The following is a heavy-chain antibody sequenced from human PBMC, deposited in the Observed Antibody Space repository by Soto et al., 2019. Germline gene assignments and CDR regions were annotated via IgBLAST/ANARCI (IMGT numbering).Heavy chain of an antibody. CDR2: INTYNGNT. CDR1: GYTFTIYA. D-gene: IGHD3-22*01. J-gene: IGHJ4*02. Sequence: GASVKVSCTASGYTFTIYAMHWVRQAPGQRLEWMGWINTYNGNTNYAQKFQGRVTMTTDTSTSTASMELWSLRSDDTAIYYCARVYYDSTGYYSYYFDYWGQGTLVTVSS. CDR3: ARVYYDSTGYYSYYFDY. V-gene: IGHV1-3*04.